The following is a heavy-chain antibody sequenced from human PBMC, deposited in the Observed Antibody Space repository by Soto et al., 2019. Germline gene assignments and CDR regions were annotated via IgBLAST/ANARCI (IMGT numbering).Heavy chain of an antibody. CDR2: INHSGST. CDR1: GGSFSGYY. J-gene: IGHJ6*02. V-gene: IGHV4-34*01. Sequence: SETLSLTCAVHGGSFSGYYLTWIRQPPGKGLEWIGEINHSGSTNYNPSLNSRVTISVDTSKNQFSLKLSSVTAADTAVYYCARVGKRITMVRGVVDGMDVWGQGTPATVFS. CDR3: ARVGKRITMVRGVVDGMDV. D-gene: IGHD3-10*01.